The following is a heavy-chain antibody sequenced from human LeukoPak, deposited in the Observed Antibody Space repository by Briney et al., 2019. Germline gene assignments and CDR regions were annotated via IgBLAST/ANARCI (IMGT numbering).Heavy chain of an antibody. J-gene: IGHJ1*01. CDR3: ARSLVFVPTSFQH. Sequence: SETLSLTCTVSGGSISSYYWSWIRQPPGKGLEWIGYIYYSGSTNYNPSLKSRVTISVDTSKNQFSLKLSSVTAADTAVYYCARSLVFVPTSFQHWGQGTLVTVSS. CDR2: IYYSGST. V-gene: IGHV4-59*01. CDR1: GGSISSYY. D-gene: IGHD1-1*01.